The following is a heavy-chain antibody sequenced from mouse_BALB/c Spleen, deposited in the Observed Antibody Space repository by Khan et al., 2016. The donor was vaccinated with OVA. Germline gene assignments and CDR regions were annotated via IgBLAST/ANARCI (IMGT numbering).Heavy chain of an antibody. Sequence: EVELVESGGDLVQTGGSLKLSCAASGFTFSSYTMSWVRQTPEKRLEWVAFISNGGSSAYYPDTVKGRFTISRDNAKNTLYLQMSGLKSEDTAMYYCARPFTTEYDYVMDYWGQGTSVTVSS. CDR1: GFTFSSYT. CDR2: ISNGGSSA. D-gene: IGHD1-1*01. J-gene: IGHJ4*01. CDR3: ARPFTTEYDYVMDY. V-gene: IGHV5-12-2*01.